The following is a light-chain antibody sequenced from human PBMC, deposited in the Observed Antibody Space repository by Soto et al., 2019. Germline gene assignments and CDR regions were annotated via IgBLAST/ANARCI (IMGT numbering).Light chain of an antibody. CDR2: RTS. CDR3: QQDETFPWT. V-gene: IGKV1-12*01. CDR1: QGITTW. J-gene: IGKJ1*01. Sequence: DIQMTQSPSSVSASVGDTVTVTCRASQGITTWLAWYQQKPGRAPKLLIYRTSTLQSGVPLRFSGSGSGTEFTLTINSLQPEDFATYYCQQDETFPWTFGQGTKVEIK.